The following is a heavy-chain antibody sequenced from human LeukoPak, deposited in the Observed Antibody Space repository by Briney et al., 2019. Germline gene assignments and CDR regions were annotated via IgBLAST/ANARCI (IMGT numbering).Heavy chain of an antibody. D-gene: IGHD3-22*01. CDR2: INPNSGGT. V-gene: IGHV1-2*02. J-gene: IGHJ4*02. CDR3: ARALPSRELYYYDSSGPPQDY. CDR1: GYTFTGYY. Sequence: ASVKVSCKASGYTFTGYYMHWVRQAPGQGLEWMGWINPNSGGTNYAQKFQGRVTMTRDTSISTAYVELSRLRSDDTAVYYCARALPSRELYYYDSSGPPQDYWGQGTLVTVSS.